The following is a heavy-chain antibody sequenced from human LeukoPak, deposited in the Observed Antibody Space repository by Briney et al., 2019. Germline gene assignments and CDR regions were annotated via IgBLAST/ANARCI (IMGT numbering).Heavy chain of an antibody. D-gene: IGHD6-13*01. V-gene: IGHV3-48*01. CDR1: GFTFSSYS. J-gene: IGHJ1*01. Sequence: PGGSLRLSCAASGFTFSSYSMNWVRQAPGKGLEWVSYISSSSSTIYYADSVKGRFTISRDNAKNSLYLQMNSLRAGDTAVYYCARDYGAAAAYKYFQHWGQGTLVTVSS. CDR3: ARDYGAAAAYKYFQH. CDR2: ISSSSSTI.